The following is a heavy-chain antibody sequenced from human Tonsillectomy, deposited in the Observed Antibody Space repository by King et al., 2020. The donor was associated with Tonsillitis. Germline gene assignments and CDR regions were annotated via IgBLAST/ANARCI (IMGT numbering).Heavy chain of an antibody. D-gene: IGHD4-11*01. Sequence: VQLVESGGGLVKPGGSLRLSCAASGFTFSDYYMTWIRQAPGKGLEWGSHISVSGTTIYYADSVKGRFTISRDNARNSLYLQMNSLRAEETAVYYCARNCLNSICYWGQGTLVTVSS. CDR1: GFTFSDYY. J-gene: IGHJ4*02. CDR2: ISVSGTTI. V-gene: IGHV3-11*01. CDR3: ARNCLNSICY.